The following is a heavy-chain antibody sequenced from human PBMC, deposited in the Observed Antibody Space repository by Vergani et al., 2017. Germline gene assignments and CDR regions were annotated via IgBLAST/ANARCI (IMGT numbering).Heavy chain of an antibody. J-gene: IGHJ4*02. CDR3: AKAAERYYDSSPLDY. CDR2: ISYDGSNK. Sequence: QVQLVESGGGVVQPGRSLRLSCAASGFTFSSYAMHWVRQAPGKGLEWVAVISYDGSNKYYADSVKGRFTISRDNSKNTLYLQMNSLRAEDTAVYYCAKAAERYYDSSPLDYWGQGTLVTVSS. CDR1: GFTFSSYA. V-gene: IGHV3-30-3*01. D-gene: IGHD3-22*01.